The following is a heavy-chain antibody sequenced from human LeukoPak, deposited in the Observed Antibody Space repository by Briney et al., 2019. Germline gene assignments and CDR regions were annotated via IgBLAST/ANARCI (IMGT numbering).Heavy chain of an antibody. J-gene: IGHJ4*02. Sequence: GGSLRLSCAASGFTFSSNWMCWVRQDPGKGLEWVANINKNRSLKNYVDSVKGRFTISRDNAKNSLYLQMNSLRAEDTAVYYCVVTTRSYPFDYWGQGTLVTVSS. V-gene: IGHV3-7*01. CDR3: VVTTRSYPFDY. CDR1: GFTFSSNW. CDR2: INKNRSLK. D-gene: IGHD4-23*01.